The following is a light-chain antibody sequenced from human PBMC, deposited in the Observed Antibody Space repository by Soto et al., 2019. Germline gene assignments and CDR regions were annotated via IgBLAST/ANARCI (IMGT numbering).Light chain of an antibody. Sequence: EIVMTQSPATLSASPGERVTLSCRASQSVNNNLAWYQQEPGQAPRILMYSASTRATGIPARFRGSGSGTEFTLTISSLQSEDLAVSYGQQYNNWPRTFGQGTKVEIK. CDR2: SAS. V-gene: IGKV3-15*01. CDR3: QQYNNWPRT. CDR1: QSVNNN. J-gene: IGKJ1*01.